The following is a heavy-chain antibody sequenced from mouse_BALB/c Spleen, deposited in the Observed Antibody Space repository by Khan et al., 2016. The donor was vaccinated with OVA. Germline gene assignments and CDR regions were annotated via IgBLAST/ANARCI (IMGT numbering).Heavy chain of an antibody. J-gene: IGHJ4*01. CDR2: LWAGGSR. V-gene: IGHV2-6-5*01. CDR3: SKHPPYCAMDY. Sequence: QVQLKQSGPGLVAPSQSLSITCTVSGFSLTDYAVSWIRQPPGKGLEWLGVLWAGGSRYYNSALKSRLSISKDNSRSQIFLNMNSLQTDDTAMYYCSKHPPYCAMDYWGQGTSVTVSS. CDR1: GFSLTDYA.